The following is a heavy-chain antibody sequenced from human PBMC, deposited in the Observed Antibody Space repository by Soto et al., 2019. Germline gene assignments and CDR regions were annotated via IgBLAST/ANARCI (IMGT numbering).Heavy chain of an antibody. J-gene: IGHJ4*02. CDR1: GDSISAYY. D-gene: IGHD5-12*01. CDR2: IHYNGNT. CDR3: AREGNLGRWLQPLDF. Sequence: QVQLQVSGPGLVKPSETLSLTCTVSGDSISAYYWSWVRQPPGKGLEWIGNIHYNGNTKYSPSLKRRVNMSVDPSKKHFYLRLISVTAADTAIFFCAREGNLGRWLQPLDFWGQGTLVTVSS. V-gene: IGHV4-59*01.